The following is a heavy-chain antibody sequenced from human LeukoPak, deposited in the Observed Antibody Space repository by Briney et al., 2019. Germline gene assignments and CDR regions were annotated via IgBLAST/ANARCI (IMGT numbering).Heavy chain of an antibody. CDR2: INPNSGGT. CDR1: GYSFTGYY. CDR3: ARDWQLWARMVGY. J-gene: IGHJ4*02. Sequence: ASVNLSCKASGYSFTGYYMQCVRQAPGQGLEWMGWINPNSGGTNYAQKFQGRVTVTRDTSISTAYMELSRLRSDDTAVFYCARDWQLWARMVGYWGQGTLVSVP. D-gene: IGHD5-18*01. V-gene: IGHV1-2*02.